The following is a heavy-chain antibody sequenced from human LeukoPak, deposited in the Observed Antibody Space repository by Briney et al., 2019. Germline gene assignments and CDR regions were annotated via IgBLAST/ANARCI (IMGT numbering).Heavy chain of an antibody. CDR3: ARRRLVARRSDAFDV. V-gene: IGHV4-39*01. CDR1: GGSVSSSSYY. CDR2: IYYSGTT. J-gene: IGHJ3*01. Sequence: SETLSLTCTVSGGSVSSSSYYWDWIRQPPGKGLEWIGSIYYSGTTYYNPSLKSRVTISVDTSKNQFSLKLSSVTAADTAVYYCARRRLVARRSDAFDVWGQGTMVSVSS. D-gene: IGHD6-6*01.